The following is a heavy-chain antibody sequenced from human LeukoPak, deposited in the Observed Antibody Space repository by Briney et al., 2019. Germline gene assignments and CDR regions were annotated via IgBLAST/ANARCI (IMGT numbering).Heavy chain of an antibody. CDR1: GVTVSSNY. Sequence: QPGGSLRLSCAASGVTVSSNYMSWVRQAPGKGLEWVSVIYSGGSTYYADSVKGRFTISRDNAKNSLYLQMNSLRAEDTAVYYCARDRPGPTSDYGGKGFSDSDYWGQGTLVTVSS. D-gene: IGHD4-23*01. J-gene: IGHJ4*02. CDR3: ARDRPGPTSDYGGKGFSDSDY. V-gene: IGHV3-66*01. CDR2: IYSGGST.